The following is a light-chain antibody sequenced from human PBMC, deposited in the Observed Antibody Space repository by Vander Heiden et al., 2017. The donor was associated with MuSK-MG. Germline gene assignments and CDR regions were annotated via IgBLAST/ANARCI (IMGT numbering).Light chain of an antibody. CDR2: AAS. J-gene: IGKJ3*01. V-gene: IGKV1-39*01. Sequence: DIHMTHSPSSLSASVGDRVTITCRASQSISSYLNWYQQKPGKAPKLLIYAASSLQSGVPSRFSGSGSGTDFTLTISRLQPEDFATYYCQQSDSTPRTFGHGTKVEIK. CDR3: QQSDSTPRT. CDR1: QSISSY.